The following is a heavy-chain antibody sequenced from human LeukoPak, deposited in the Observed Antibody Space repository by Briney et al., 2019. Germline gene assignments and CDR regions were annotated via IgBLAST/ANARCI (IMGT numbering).Heavy chain of an antibody. CDR2: ISAYNGNT. CDR3: ARDSGYYDILTGYYNYYGMTS. Sequence: ASVKVSCKASGYTFTSYGISWVRQAPGQGLEWMGWISAYNGNTNYAQKLQGRVTMTTDTSTSTAYMELRSLRSDDTAVYYCARDSGYYDILTGYYNYYGMTSGAKGPRSPSP. J-gene: IGHJ6*02. D-gene: IGHD3-9*01. CDR1: GYTFTSYG. V-gene: IGHV1-18*01.